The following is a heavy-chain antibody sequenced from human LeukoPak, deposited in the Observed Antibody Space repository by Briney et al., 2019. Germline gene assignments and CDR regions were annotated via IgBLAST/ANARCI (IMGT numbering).Heavy chain of an antibody. J-gene: IGHJ5*02. CDR2: IYYSVNT. D-gene: IGHD2-2*01. CDR1: GASISNYY. V-gene: IGHV4-59*01. Sequence: SETLSLTCSVSGASISNYYWSWIRQPPGKGLEWIGYIYYSVNTNYNPSLKSRVTLSIDTSKNQFSLRLTSVTAADTAVYYCARSQVVPAARPLDPWGQGTLVTVSS. CDR3: ARSQVVPAARPLDP.